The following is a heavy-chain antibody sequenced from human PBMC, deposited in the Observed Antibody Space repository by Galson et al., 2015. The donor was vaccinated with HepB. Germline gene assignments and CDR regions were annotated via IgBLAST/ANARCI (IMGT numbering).Heavy chain of an antibody. CDR2: IYFSGST. CDR3: AGHQLGHIVVVTFNWFDP. Sequence: SETLSLTCTVSGGSISSSSDYWGWIRQPPGEGLEWIGTIYFSGSTYYNPSLKSRVTISVDKSKNQLSLKLSSVTAADTAVYYCAGHQLGHIVVVTFNWFDPGGQGTLLTVSS. J-gene: IGHJ5*02. V-gene: IGHV4-39*01. CDR1: GGSISSSSDY. D-gene: IGHD2-21*02.